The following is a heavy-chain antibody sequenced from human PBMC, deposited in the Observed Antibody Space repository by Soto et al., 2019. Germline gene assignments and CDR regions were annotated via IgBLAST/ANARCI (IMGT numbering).Heavy chain of an antibody. D-gene: IGHD6-13*01. J-gene: IGHJ4*02. V-gene: IGHV3-21*01. CDR1: GFTFSSYS. Sequence: GGSLRLSCAASGFTFSSYSMNWVRQAPGKGLEWVSSISSSSSYIYYADSVKGRFTISRDNAKNSLYLQMNSLRAEDTAVYYCARDVAAAGTSPFVDYWGQGTLVTVSS. CDR2: ISSSSSYI. CDR3: ARDVAAAGTSPFVDY.